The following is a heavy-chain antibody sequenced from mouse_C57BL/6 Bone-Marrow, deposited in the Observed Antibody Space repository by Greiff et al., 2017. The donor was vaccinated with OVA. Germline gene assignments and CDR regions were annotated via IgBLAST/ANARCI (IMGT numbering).Heavy chain of an antibody. CDR2: ISYDGSN. CDR1: GYSITSGYY. V-gene: IGHV3-6*01. J-gene: IGHJ3*01. Sequence: EVKLQESGPGLVKPSQSLSLTCSVTGYSITSGYYWNWIRQFPGNKLEWMGYISYDGSNNYNPSLKNRISITRDTSKNQFFLKLNSVTTEDTATYYCARDREEAYWGQGTLVTVSA. CDR3: ARDREEAY.